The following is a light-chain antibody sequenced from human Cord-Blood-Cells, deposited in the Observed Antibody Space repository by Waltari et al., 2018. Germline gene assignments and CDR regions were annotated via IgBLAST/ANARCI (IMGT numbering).Light chain of an antibody. V-gene: IGKV1-39*01. CDR2: AAS. J-gene: IGKJ1*01. CDR1: QSISSY. CDR3: QQSYSTPWT. Sequence: DIQMTQSPSSLSAPVGHRVTITCRASQSISSYLNWYQQKPGKAPKLLIYAASSLQSGGPSRFSGSGSGTDFTLTISSLQPEDFATYYCQQSYSTPWTFGQGTKLEIK.